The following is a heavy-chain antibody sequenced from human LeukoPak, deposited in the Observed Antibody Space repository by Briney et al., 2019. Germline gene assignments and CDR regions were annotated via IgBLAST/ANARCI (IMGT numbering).Heavy chain of an antibody. Sequence: PGGSLRLSCAASGFTFSSYAMHWVRQAPGKGLEWVAVISYDGSNKYYADSVKGRFTISRDNSKNTLYLQMNSLRAEDTAVYYCARGRRAKQLVRWFDPWGQGTLVTVSS. CDR1: GFTFSSYA. CDR2: ISYDGSNK. V-gene: IGHV3-30-3*01. J-gene: IGHJ5*02. D-gene: IGHD6-6*01. CDR3: ARGRRAKQLVRWFDP.